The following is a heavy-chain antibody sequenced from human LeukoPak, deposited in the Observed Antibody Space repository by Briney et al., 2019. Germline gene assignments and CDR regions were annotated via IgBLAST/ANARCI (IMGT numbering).Heavy chain of an antibody. Sequence: GGSLRLSCAASGFTFSDYYMSWIRQAPGKGLEWVSYISSSGSTIYYADSVKGRFTISRDNAKNSLYLQMNSLRAEDTAVYYCARDALIVVRNHCYYYGMDVWGQGTTVTVSS. CDR1: GFTFSDYY. D-gene: IGHD3-22*01. J-gene: IGHJ6*02. V-gene: IGHV3-11*01. CDR3: ARDALIVVRNHCYYYGMDV. CDR2: ISSSGSTI.